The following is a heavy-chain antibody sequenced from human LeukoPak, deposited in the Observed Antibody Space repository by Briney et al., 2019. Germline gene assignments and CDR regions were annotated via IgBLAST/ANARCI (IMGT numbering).Heavy chain of an antibody. V-gene: IGHV3-33*01. CDR2: IWDDGSKK. CDR3: ARDLGGGSSSRRVGWFDP. Sequence: GGSLRLSCAASGFTFSSFGMHWLRQAPGKGLEWVAVIWDDGSKKYYADSVKGRFTISRDNSKNTLYLQMNSLRLEDTAVYNCARDLGGGSSSRRVGWFDPWGQGTLVTVSS. D-gene: IGHD3-16*01. J-gene: IGHJ5*02. CDR1: GFTFSSFG.